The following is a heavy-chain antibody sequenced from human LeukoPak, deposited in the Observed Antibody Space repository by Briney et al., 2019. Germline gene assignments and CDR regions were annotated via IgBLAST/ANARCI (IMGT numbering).Heavy chain of an antibody. Sequence: GASVKVSCKASGGTFSSYAISWVRQAPGQGLEWMGRITPILGIANYAQKFQGRVTITADKSTSTAYMELSSLRSEDTAVYYCATPTYYYDSSGYWNYYFDYWGQGTLVTVSS. V-gene: IGHV1-69*04. CDR2: ITPILGIA. J-gene: IGHJ4*02. D-gene: IGHD3-22*01. CDR3: ATPTYYYDSSGYWNYYFDY. CDR1: GGTFSSYA.